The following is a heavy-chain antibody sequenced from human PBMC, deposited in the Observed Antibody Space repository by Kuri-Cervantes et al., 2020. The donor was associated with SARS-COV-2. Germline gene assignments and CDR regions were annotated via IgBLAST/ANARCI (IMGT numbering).Heavy chain of an antibody. V-gene: IGHV4-38-2*01. CDR2: IYHCGST. CDR1: GYSISSGYY. J-gene: IGHJ4*02. CDR3: ARLSSIAAPTDY. Sequence: SEPLSLTCAVSGYSISSGYYWGWIRQPPGKGLEWIGSIYHCGSTYYNPSLKSRVTISVDTSKNQFSLKLSSVTAADTAVYYCARLSSIAAPTDYWGQGTLVTVSS. D-gene: IGHD6-6*01.